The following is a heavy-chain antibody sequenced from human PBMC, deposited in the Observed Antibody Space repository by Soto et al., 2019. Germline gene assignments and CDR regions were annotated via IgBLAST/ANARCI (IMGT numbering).Heavy chain of an antibody. D-gene: IGHD3-22*01. CDR3: ARGDNDSSGYYSRNWCDP. Sequence: EVQLVESGGGLVQPGGSLRLSCAASGFTFSSYSMNWVRQAPGKGLEWVSYISSSSSTIYYADSVKGRFTISRDNAKNSLYMQMNSLRDEDTAVYYCARGDNDSSGYYSRNWCDPWGQGTLVTVSS. CDR1: GFTFSSYS. J-gene: IGHJ5*02. CDR2: ISSSSSTI. V-gene: IGHV3-48*02.